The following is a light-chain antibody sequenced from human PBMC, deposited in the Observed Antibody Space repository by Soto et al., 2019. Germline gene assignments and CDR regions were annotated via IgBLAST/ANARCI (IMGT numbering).Light chain of an antibody. CDR2: GVT. CDR3: FSHRSGDSHV. V-gene: IGLV2-14*01. CDR1: SSDIGSYNF. Sequence: QSVLTQPASVSGSPGQSITISCTGTSSDIGSYNFVSWYQQYPGKATKLKIYGVTNRPSGVSDRFSGSKTGNTASLTISVLQAEDEAAYYCFSHRSGDSHVFGTGTKLTVL. J-gene: IGLJ1*01.